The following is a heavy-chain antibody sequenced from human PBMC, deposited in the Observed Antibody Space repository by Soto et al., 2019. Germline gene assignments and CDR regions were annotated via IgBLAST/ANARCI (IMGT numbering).Heavy chain of an antibody. Sequence: EVQVLESGGGLVQPGGSLRLSCAASGFTFSSYAMNWVRQAPGKGLEWVSAISDRGDRTYFTDSVKGRFTISRDNSKNTLYLQMNSLRAEDTAVYYCAKIFLSGLLWFGELSTVDYWGQGNLVIVSS. CDR2: ISDRGDRT. CDR3: AKIFLSGLLWFGELSTVDY. V-gene: IGHV3-23*01. J-gene: IGHJ4*02. D-gene: IGHD3-10*01. CDR1: GFTFSSYA.